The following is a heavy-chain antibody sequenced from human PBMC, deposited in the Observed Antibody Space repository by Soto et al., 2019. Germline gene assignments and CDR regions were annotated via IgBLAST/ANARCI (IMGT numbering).Heavy chain of an antibody. D-gene: IGHD3-10*01. CDR3: ASGGVLDYYGSGSYYNLYGMDV. J-gene: IGHJ6*02. Sequence: PGAALKISCKGSGYSFTSYWIGWVRQMPGKGLEWMGIIYPGDSDTRYSPSFQGQVTISADKSISTAYLQWSSLKASDTAMYYCASGGVLDYYGSGSYYNLYGMDVWGQGTTVTVSS. V-gene: IGHV5-51*01. CDR2: IYPGDSDT. CDR1: GYSFTSYW.